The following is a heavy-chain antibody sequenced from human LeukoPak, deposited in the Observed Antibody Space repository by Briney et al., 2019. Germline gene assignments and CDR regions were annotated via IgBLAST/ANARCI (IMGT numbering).Heavy chain of an antibody. V-gene: IGHV4-39*07. CDR1: GASITSNTYF. CDR2: ISYSQSA. J-gene: IGHJ4*02. Sequence: PSETLSLTCSVSGASITSNTYFWGWIRQPPGKGLEWIETISYSQSAYYNTSLRSRVTISVDTSRSQFSLKLRSVTAANTAVYFCARGLVDYELPKGYIDYWGQGTLVTVSS. CDR3: ARGLVDYELPKGYIDY. D-gene: IGHD3-22*01.